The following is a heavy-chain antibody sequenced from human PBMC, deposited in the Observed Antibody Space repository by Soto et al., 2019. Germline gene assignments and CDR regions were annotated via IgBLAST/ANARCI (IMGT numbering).Heavy chain of an antibody. J-gene: IGHJ4*02. Sequence: PTETLSLTCTVSGDSISSSFFYWGWIRQPPGKGLEWIGSIYYSGSTYYNPSLKSRVTISVDTSKNHFSLKLISVTAADTAVYYCARRASISWFFDYWGQGTLVTVSS. D-gene: IGHD6-13*01. CDR2: IYYSGST. CDR1: GDSISSSFFY. V-gene: IGHV4-39*02. CDR3: ARRASISWFFDY.